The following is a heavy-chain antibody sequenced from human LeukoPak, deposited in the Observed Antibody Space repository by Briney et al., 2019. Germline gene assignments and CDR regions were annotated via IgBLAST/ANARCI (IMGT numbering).Heavy chain of an antibody. J-gene: IGHJ3*02. CDR3: ARENYDSSGYYSVEAFDI. Sequence: SETLSLTCAVYGGSFSGYYWSWIRQPPGKGLEWIGEINHSGSTNYSPSLKSRVTISVDTSKNQFSLKLSSVTAADTAVYYCARENYDSSGYYSVEAFDIWGQGTMVTVSS. V-gene: IGHV4-34*01. CDR2: INHSGST. CDR1: GGSFSGYY. D-gene: IGHD3-22*01.